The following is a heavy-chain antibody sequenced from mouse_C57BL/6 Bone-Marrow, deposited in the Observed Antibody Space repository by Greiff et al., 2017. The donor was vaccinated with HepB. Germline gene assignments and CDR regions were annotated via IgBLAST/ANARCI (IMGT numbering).Heavy chain of an antibody. CDR1: GYAFTNYL. V-gene: IGHV1-54*01. CDR2: INPGSGGT. CDR3: ARWCYSNFPLAMDY. J-gene: IGHJ4*01. D-gene: IGHD2-5*01. Sequence: VQLQQSGAELVRPGTSVKVSCKASGYAFTNYLIEWVKQRPGQGLEWIGVINPGSGGTNYNEKFKGKATLTADKSSSTAYMQLSSLTSEDSAVYFCARWCYSNFPLAMDYGGQGTSVTVSA.